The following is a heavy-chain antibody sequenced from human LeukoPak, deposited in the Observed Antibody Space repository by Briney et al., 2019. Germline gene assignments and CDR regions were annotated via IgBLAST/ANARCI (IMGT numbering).Heavy chain of an antibody. CDR1: GYTFTSYG. CDR3: ARVSRDGPEVFDY. J-gene: IGHJ4*02. D-gene: IGHD5-24*01. Sequence: ASVKVSCKASGYTFTSYGISWVRQAPGQGLEWMGWISAYNGNTNYAQKPQRRVTMTPDTSTSKAYMELRSLRSDDTAVYYGARVSRDGPEVFDYWGQGTLVTVSS. V-gene: IGHV1-18*01. CDR2: ISAYNGNT.